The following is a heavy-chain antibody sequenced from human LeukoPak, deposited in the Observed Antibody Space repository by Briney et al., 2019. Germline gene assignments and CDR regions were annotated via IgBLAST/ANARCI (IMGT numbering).Heavy chain of an antibody. Sequence: PSETLSLTCTVSGGSISSHYWSWIRQPLGKGLEWIGYIYYSGSTNYNPSLKSRVTISVDTSKNQFSLKLSSVTAADTAVYYCARDGSSSWYFGVPNGGNWFDPWGQGTLVTVSS. CDR3: ARDGSSSWYFGVPNGGNWFDP. CDR2: IYYSGST. J-gene: IGHJ5*02. D-gene: IGHD6-13*01. V-gene: IGHV4-59*11. CDR1: GGSISSHY.